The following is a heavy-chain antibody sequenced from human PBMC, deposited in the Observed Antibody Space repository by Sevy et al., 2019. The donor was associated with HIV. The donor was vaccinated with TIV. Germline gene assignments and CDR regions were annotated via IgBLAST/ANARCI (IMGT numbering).Heavy chain of an antibody. J-gene: IGHJ3*02. CDR2: IIPIFGTA. Sequence: ASVKVSCKASGGTFSSYAISWVRQAPGQGLEWMGGIIPIFGTANYAQKFQGRVTITADESTSTAYMELSSLRSEDTAVYYCARDSRIVKYSSSWYGFFDIRGQGTMVNVS. V-gene: IGHV1-69*13. D-gene: IGHD6-13*01. CDR3: ARDSRIVKYSSSWYGFFDI. CDR1: GGTFSSYA.